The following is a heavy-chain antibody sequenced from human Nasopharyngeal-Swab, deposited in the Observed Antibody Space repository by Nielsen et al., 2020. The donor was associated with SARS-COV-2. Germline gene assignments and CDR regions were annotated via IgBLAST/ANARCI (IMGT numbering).Heavy chain of an antibody. D-gene: IGHD1-1*01. Sequence: ASVKVSCKASGYTFNKYVLNWVRQAPGQGLEWMGWINTKTGNPTYAQGFTGRYVFSLDTSVSTTYLQISSLKADDTAVYYCARENQEYANIWIDYWGQGTQVTVSS. V-gene: IGHV7-4-1*02. CDR3: ARENQEYANIWIDY. CDR2: INTKTGNP. CDR1: GYTFNKYV. J-gene: IGHJ4*02.